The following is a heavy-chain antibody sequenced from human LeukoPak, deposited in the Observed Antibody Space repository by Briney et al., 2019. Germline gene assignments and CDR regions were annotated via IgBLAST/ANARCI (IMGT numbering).Heavy chain of an antibody. CDR1: GGSFSDYY. V-gene: IGHV4-34*01. J-gene: IGHJ3*02. Sequence: SETLSLTCAVYGGSFSDYYWSWIRQPPGKGLEWIGEINHSGRTNYNPSLTSRVTISVDTSKNQFSLKLSSVTAADTAVYYCARSRAFDIWGQGTMVTVSS. CDR3: ARSRAFDI. CDR2: INHSGRT.